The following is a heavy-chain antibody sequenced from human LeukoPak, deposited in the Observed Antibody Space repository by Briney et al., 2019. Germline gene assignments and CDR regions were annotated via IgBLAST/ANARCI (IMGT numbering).Heavy chain of an antibody. D-gene: IGHD6-25*01. J-gene: IGHJ4*02. V-gene: IGHV4-34*01. CDR1: GGSFSGYY. Sequence: SETLSLTCAVYGGSFSGYYWSWIRQPPGKGLEWIGEINHSGSTNYNPSLKSRVTISVDTSKNQFSLKLSSVTAADTAVYYCATSSGMFDYWGQGTLVTASS. CDR3: ATSSGMFDY. CDR2: INHSGST.